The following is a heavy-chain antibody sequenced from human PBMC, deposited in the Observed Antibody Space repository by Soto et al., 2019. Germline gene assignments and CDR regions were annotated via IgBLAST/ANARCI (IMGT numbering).Heavy chain of an antibody. J-gene: IGHJ6*02. Sequence: SVKVSCKASGGTFSSYAISWVRQAPGQGLEWMGGIIPIFGTANYAQKFQGRVTITADESTSTAYMELSSLRSEDTAVYYCATSLMIQLWSKLYYYGMDVWGQGTTVTVLL. D-gene: IGHD5-18*01. V-gene: IGHV1-69*13. CDR2: IIPIFGTA. CDR3: ATSLMIQLWSKLYYYGMDV. CDR1: GGTFSSYA.